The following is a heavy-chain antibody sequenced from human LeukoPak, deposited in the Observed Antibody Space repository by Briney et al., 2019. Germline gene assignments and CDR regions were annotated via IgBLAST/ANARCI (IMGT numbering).Heavy chain of an antibody. Sequence: SETLSLTCAVYGGSFSGYYWSWIRQPPGKGLEWIGEINHSGSTNYNPSLKSRVTISVDTSKNQFSLKLSSVTAADTAVYYCAREPDYGDYAAAFDIWGQGTMVTVSS. CDR1: GGSFSGYY. V-gene: IGHV4-34*01. J-gene: IGHJ3*02. D-gene: IGHD4-17*01. CDR2: INHSGST. CDR3: AREPDYGDYAAAFDI.